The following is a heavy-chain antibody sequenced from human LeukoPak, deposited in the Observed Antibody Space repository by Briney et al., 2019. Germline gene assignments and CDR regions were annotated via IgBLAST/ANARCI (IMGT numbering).Heavy chain of an antibody. CDR2: IYPGDSDA. J-gene: IGHJ4*02. V-gene: IGHV5-51*01. Sequence: GESLKISCKGSGYSFSNYWIAWVRRMPGKGLELMGIIYPGDSDARYSPSFQGQVTISADKSISTAFLQWTSLTASDTAMYYCSRRDYSSGWYVDYWGQGTLVTVSS. CDR1: GYSFSNYW. D-gene: IGHD6-19*01. CDR3: SRRDYSSGWYVDY.